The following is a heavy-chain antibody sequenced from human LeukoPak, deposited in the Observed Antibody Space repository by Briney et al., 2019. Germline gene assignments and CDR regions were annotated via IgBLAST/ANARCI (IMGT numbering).Heavy chain of an antibody. V-gene: IGHV1-69*04. Sequence: ASVKVSCKASGGTFSSYAISWVRQAPGQGLEWMGRIIPILGIANYAQKFQGRVTITADKSTSTAYMELSGLRSEDTAVYYCARAAPYHLDTDWGQGTLVTVSS. CDR3: ARAAPYHLDTD. J-gene: IGHJ4*02. CDR2: IIPILGIA. CDR1: GGTFSSYA. D-gene: IGHD2-2*01.